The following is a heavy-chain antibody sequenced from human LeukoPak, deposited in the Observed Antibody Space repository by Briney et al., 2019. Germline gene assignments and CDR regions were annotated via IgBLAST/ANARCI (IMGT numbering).Heavy chain of an antibody. J-gene: IGHJ6*03. CDR3: ARDLKPGVVIMYMDV. V-gene: IGHV4-4*07. CDR2: IYTSGST. CDR1: GGSISSYY. Sequence: SETLSLTCTVSGGSISSYYWSWIRQPAGKGLEWIGRIYTSGSTNYNPSLKSRVTMSVDTSKNQFSLKLSSVTAADTAVYYCARDLKPGVVIMYMDVWGKGTTVTVSS. D-gene: IGHD3-3*01.